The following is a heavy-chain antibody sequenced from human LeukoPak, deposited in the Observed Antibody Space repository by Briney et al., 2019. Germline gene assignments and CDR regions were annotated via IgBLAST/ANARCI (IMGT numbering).Heavy chain of an antibody. CDR3: ARDRGLYGGFDY. D-gene: IGHD3-10*01. Sequence: SETLSLTCTVSGGSITSSSYYWGWIRQPPGKGLEWIGEINHSGSTNYNPSLKSRVTISVDTSKNQFSLKLSSVTAADTAVYYCARDRGLYGGFDYWGQGTLVTVSS. CDR1: GGSITSSSYY. CDR2: INHSGST. J-gene: IGHJ4*02. V-gene: IGHV4-39*07.